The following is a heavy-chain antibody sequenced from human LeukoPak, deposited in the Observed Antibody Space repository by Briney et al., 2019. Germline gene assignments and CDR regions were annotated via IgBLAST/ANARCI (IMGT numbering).Heavy chain of an antibody. V-gene: IGHV3-21*04. Sequence: GGSLRLSCAASGFTFSTYNMNWVRQAPGKGLEWVSSISGSSSYIYYADSVKGRFTISRDNSKNTLYLQMNSLRAEDTAVYYCAKVPSGLSYYYYYMDVWGKGTTVTVSS. J-gene: IGHJ6*03. CDR3: AKVPSGLSYYYYYMDV. CDR1: GFTFSTYN. CDR2: ISGSSSYI. D-gene: IGHD3-10*01.